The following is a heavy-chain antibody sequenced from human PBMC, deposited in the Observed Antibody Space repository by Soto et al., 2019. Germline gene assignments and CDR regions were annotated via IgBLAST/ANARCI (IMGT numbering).Heavy chain of an antibody. Sequence: QVQLVQSGAEVKKPGASVKVSCKASGYTFTSSGFSWVRQAPGQGLEWMAWISAYNGETHYAQKFQGRVTMTTDTSTSTSYMARRSLRSDDTAVYYCARDSGSYMYVSDWGQGTLVTVSS. CDR1: GYTFTSSG. J-gene: IGHJ4*02. D-gene: IGHD1-26*01. CDR3: ARDSGSYMYVSD. CDR2: ISAYNGET. V-gene: IGHV1-18*01.